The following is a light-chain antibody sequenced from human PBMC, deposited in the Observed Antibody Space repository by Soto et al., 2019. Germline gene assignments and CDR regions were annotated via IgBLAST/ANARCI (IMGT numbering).Light chain of an antibody. CDR3: QQYGSSPT. J-gene: IGKJ4*01. V-gene: IGKV3-20*01. CDR1: QSVSNRY. CDR2: GAS. Sequence: EIVLTQSPGTLSLSPGERATLSCRASQSVSNRYLAWYQQKPGQAPRLLIHGASSRATGIPDRFSGSGSGTDFTLTISRLEPEDSAVYYCQQYGSSPTFGGGTKVEIK.